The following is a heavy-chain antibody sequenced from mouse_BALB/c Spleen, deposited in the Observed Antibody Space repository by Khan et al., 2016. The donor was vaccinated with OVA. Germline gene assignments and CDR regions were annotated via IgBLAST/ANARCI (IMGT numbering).Heavy chain of an antibody. V-gene: IGHV2-3*01. CDR1: GFSLTSYG. J-gene: IGHJ4*01. Sequence: QVQLKESGPGLVAPSQSLSITCTVSGFSLTSYGVNWVRQPPGKGLEWLGVIWGDGSTNYHSTLMSRLSISKDNSQSQVFLKLSRLQTEDTATYFCAKWGTANYYAMDYWGQGTSVTVSS. D-gene: IGHD1-2*01. CDR2: IWGDGST. CDR3: AKWGTANYYAMDY.